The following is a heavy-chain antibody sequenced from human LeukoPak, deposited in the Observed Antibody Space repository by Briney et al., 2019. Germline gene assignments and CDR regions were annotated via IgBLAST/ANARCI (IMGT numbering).Heavy chain of an antibody. CDR2: IYYSGST. Sequence: PLETLSLTCTVSGGSISSGGYYWSWIRQHPGKGLEWIGYIYYSGSTYYNPSLKSRVTISVDTSKNQFSLKLSSVTAADTAVYYCARSIGNGDYAYYYYGMDVWGQGTTVTVSS. V-gene: IGHV4-31*03. D-gene: IGHD4-17*01. J-gene: IGHJ6*02. CDR3: ARSIGNGDYAYYYYGMDV. CDR1: GGSISSGGYY.